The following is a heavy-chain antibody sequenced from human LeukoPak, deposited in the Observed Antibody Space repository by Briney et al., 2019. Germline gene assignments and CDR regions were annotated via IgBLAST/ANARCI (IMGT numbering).Heavy chain of an antibody. CDR2: ISSSSSYI. CDR1: GFTLSSYR. CDR3: ARCHVAARLRMSWFDP. Sequence: NPGGSLRLSCAAPGFTLSSYRMNWVRQAPGKGLEWVSSISSSSSYIYYADSVKGRFTISRDNAKNSLYLQMNSLRAEDTGVYYCARCHVAARLRMSWFDPWGQGTLVTVSS. D-gene: IGHD6-6*01. J-gene: IGHJ5*02. V-gene: IGHV3-21*01.